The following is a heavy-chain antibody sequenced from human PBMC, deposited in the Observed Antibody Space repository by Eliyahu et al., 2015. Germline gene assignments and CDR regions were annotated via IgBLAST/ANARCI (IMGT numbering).Heavy chain of an antibody. D-gene: IGHD6-19*01. CDR2: IYYSGST. CDR3: ARDSSGWYGAIDY. CDR1: GASINTYY. V-gene: IGHV4-59*01. J-gene: IGHJ4*02. Sequence: QVQLQESGPGLVKPSXTLSXTCTVXGASINTYYWSWIRQXPGKGLEWIGYIYYSGSTNYNPSLKSRATISVDTSKNQFSLKLSSVTAADTAVYYCARDSSGWYGAIDYWGQGTLVTVSS.